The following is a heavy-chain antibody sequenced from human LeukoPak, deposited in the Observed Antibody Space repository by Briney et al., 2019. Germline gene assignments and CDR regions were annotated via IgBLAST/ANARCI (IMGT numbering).Heavy chain of an antibody. D-gene: IGHD3-10*01. Sequence: SETLSLTCAVYGGSFSGYYWSWIRQPPGKGLEWIGEINHSGSTNYNPSLKSRVTISVDTSKNQFSLKLSSVTAADTAVYYYARGGAPFDYWGQGTLVTVSS. J-gene: IGHJ4*02. V-gene: IGHV4-34*01. CDR1: GGSFSGYY. CDR2: INHSGST. CDR3: ARGGAPFDY.